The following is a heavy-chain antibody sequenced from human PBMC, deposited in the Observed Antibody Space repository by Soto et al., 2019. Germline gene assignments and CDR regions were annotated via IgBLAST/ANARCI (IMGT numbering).Heavy chain of an antibody. J-gene: IGHJ4*02. D-gene: IGHD3-22*01. CDR2: IFHSGAT. V-gene: IGHV4-4*02. CDR3: ARLQPDTSGYYFDY. Sequence: QVQLQESDPGLVKPSGTLSLTCGVSGGSISSNNWWNWVRQPPGKGLEWIGEIFHSGATNYNPSLKSRVIISVDKSKNQFSLRLSSVTAADTAVYYCARLQPDTSGYYFDYWGQGTLVTVSS. CDR1: GGSISSNNW.